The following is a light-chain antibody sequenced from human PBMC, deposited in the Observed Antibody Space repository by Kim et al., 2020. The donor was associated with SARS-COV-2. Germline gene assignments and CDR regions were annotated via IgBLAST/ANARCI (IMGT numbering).Light chain of an antibody. Sequence: DIQMTQSPSSLSASVGDRVTITCRASQSIASYLNWYQQKPGKAPKLLIYAASSLQSGVPSRFRGSGSGTDFTLTISSLQPEDFSTYYCQQSYSTPQRTFGQGTNVDIK. J-gene: IGKJ1*01. CDR1: QSIASY. CDR3: QQSYSTPQRT. CDR2: AAS. V-gene: IGKV1-39*01.